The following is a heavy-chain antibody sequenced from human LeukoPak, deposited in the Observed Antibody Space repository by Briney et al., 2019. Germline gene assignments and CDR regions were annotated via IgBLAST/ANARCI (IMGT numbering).Heavy chain of an antibody. CDR1: GGSISSYY. Sequence: PSETLSLTCTVSGGSISSYYWSWIRQPAGKGLEWIGRIYTSGSTNYNPSLKSRVTMSVDTSKNQFSLKLSSVTAADTAVYYCARRYCSSTSCLNGFDPWGQGTLVTVSS. CDR3: ARRYCSSTSCLNGFDP. J-gene: IGHJ5*02. CDR2: IYTSGST. V-gene: IGHV4-4*07. D-gene: IGHD2-2*01.